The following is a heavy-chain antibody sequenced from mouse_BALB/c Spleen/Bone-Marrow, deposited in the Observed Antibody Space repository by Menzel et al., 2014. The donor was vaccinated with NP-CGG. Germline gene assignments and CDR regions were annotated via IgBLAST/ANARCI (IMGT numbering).Heavy chain of an antibody. CDR1: GYTFSRYW. D-gene: IGHD1-1*01. V-gene: IGHV1-9*01. CDR3: ARWGYGSSYVGYFDV. CDR2: ILPGSGST. Sequence: QVQLKESGAELMKPGASAKISCKATGYTFSRYWIEWVKQRPGHGLEWIGEILPGSGSTNYNEKFKGKATFTADTSSNTAYMQLSSLTSEDSAVYYCARWGYGSSYVGYFDVWGAGTTVTVSS. J-gene: IGHJ1*01.